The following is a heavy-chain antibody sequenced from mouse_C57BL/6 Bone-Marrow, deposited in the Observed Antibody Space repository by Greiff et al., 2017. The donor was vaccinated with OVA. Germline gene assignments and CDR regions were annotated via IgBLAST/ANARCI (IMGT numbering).Heavy chain of an antibody. CDR3: ATYGNYDYFDY. CDR2: IWSGGST. V-gene: IGHV2-2*01. D-gene: IGHD2-1*01. Sequence: QVHVKQSGPGLVQPSQSLSITCTVSGFSLTSYGVHWVRQSPGKGLEWLGVIWSGGSTDYNAAFISRLSISKDNSKSQVFFKMNSLQADDTAIYYCATYGNYDYFDYWGQGTTLTVSS. CDR1: GFSLTSYG. J-gene: IGHJ2*01.